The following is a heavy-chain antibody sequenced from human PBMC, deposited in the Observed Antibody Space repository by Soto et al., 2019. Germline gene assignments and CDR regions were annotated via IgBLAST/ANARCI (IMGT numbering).Heavy chain of an antibody. CDR1: GGSISPYY. Sequence: QVQLQESGPGLVKPSETLSLTCTVSGGSISPYYWSWIRQPPGKGLEWIGYIYYTGSTNYSPSLKSRVTISLDTSNNQFSLKLNSLTAADTAVYYCARGSPLSSSFPLDYWGQGTLVAVSS. J-gene: IGHJ4*02. CDR2: IYYTGST. CDR3: ARGSPLSSSFPLDY. D-gene: IGHD6-6*01. V-gene: IGHV4-59*12.